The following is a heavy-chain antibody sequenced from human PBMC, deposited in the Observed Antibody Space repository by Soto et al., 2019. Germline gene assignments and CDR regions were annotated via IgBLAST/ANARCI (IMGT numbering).Heavy chain of an antibody. J-gene: IGHJ6*03. CDR1: GYTFTSYD. CDR3: ARAWVITGTSYYYMDV. D-gene: IGHD1-7*01. V-gene: IGHV1-8*01. CDR2: MNPNSGNT. Sequence: ASVKVSCKASGYTFTSYDINWVRQATGQGLEWMGWMNPNSGNTGYAQKFQGRVTMTRNTSISTAYMELSSLRSEDTAVYYCARAWVITGTSYYYMDVWGKGTTVTVSS.